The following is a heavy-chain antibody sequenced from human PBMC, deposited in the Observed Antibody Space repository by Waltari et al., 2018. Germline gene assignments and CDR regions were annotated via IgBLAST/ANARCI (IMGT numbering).Heavy chain of an antibody. Sequence: QVQLVQSGAEVKKPGASVKVSCKASGYTFTSYDINWVRQATGKGLEWMGWMNPNSGNTGYAQKFQGRVTMTRNTSISTAYMELSSLRSEDTAVYYCAREYYCSSTSCYRPGFDYWGQGTLVTVSS. CDR3: AREYYCSSTSCYRPGFDY. J-gene: IGHJ4*02. D-gene: IGHD2-2*01. V-gene: IGHV1-8*01. CDR1: GYTFTSYD. CDR2: MNPNSGNT.